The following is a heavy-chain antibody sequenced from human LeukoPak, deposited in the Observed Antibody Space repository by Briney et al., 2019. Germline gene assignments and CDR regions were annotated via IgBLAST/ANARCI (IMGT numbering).Heavy chain of an antibody. CDR3: ARDSVTRYDFRSGYHRGNWFDP. Sequence: GGSLRLSCAASGFTFSTYWMSWVRQAPGKGLEWVANIRQDGSAKYYLDSVKGRFTISRDNAKNSLYLQMNSLRAEDTAVYYCARDSVTRYDFRSGYHRGNWFDPWGQGTLVTVSS. CDR1: GFTFSTYW. J-gene: IGHJ5*02. V-gene: IGHV3-7*01. CDR2: IRQDGSAK. D-gene: IGHD3-3*01.